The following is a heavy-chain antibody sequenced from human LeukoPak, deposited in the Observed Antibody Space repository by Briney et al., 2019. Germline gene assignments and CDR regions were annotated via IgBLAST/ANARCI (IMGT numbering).Heavy chain of an antibody. CDR2: ISYDGSNK. Sequence: GRSLTLSCAASGFTFSNYAMHRVRQAPGKGLEWVAVISYDGSNKYYADSVKGRFTISRDNSKNTLYLQMNSLRAEDTAVYYCAREAVAGTFGYGGQGTLVTVSS. D-gene: IGHD6-19*01. CDR3: AREAVAGTFGY. J-gene: IGHJ4*02. V-gene: IGHV3-30*04. CDR1: GFTFSNYA.